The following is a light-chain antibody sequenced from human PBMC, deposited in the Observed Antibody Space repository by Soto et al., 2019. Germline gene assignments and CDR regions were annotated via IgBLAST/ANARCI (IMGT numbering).Light chain of an antibody. V-gene: IGLV2-14*01. CDR2: EVS. Sequence: QSALTQPASVSGSPGQSITISCTGTSSDVGNYKYVSWYQQHPGKAPKLMIYEVSNRPSGVSNRFSGSKPGNTASLTISGLQAEDETDYYCFSYTSSGTYVFGTGTKATVL. CDR3: FSYTSSGTYV. J-gene: IGLJ1*01. CDR1: SSDVGNYKY.